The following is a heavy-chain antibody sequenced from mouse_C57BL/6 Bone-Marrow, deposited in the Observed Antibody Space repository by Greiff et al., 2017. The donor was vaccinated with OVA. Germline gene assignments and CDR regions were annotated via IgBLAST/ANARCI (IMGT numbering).Heavy chain of an antibody. Sequence: QVQLQQSGAELARPGASVKLSCKASGYTFTSYGISWVKQRTGQGLEWIGEIYPRSGNTYYNEKFKGKATLTADKSSSTAYMELRSLTSEDSAVYFCSNHGDFDDWGQGTTLTVSS. CDR2: IYPRSGNT. J-gene: IGHJ2*01. CDR3: SNHGDFDD. V-gene: IGHV1-81*01. CDR1: GYTFTSYG.